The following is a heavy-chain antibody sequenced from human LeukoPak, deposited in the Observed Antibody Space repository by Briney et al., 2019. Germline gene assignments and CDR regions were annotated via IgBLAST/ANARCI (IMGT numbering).Heavy chain of an antibody. V-gene: IGHV4-59*08. D-gene: IGHD2-2*01. CDR3: ARARDCSSTSCYPINYYYYYMDV. J-gene: IGHJ6*03. CDR2: IYYSGST. CDR1: GGSISSYY. Sequence: PSETLSLTCTVSGGSISSYYWSWIRQPPGKGLEWIGYIYYSGSTNYNPSLKSRVTISVDTSKNQFSLKLSSVTAADTAVYYCARARDCSSTSCYPINYYYYYMDVWGKGTTVTVSS.